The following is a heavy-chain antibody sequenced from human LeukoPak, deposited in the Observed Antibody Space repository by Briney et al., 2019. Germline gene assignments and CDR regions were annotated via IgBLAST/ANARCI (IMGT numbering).Heavy chain of an antibody. V-gene: IGHV3-23*01. CDR1: GFTFSSYA. Sequence: PGGSLRLSCAASGFTFSSYAMSWVRQAPGKGLEWVSAISGSGGSTYYADSVKGRFTNSRDNSKNTLYLQMNSLRAEDTATYYCARNEGSQLRTGMSVWGQGTTVTVSS. J-gene: IGHJ6*02. D-gene: IGHD1-14*01. CDR2: ISGSGGST. CDR3: ARNEGSQLRTGMSV.